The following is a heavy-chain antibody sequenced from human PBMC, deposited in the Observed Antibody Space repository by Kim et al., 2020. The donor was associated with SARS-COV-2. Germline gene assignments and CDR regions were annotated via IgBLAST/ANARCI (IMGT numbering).Heavy chain of an antibody. CDR2: IWYDGNNK. D-gene: IGHD3-16*01. CDR1: GFSFSSYG. J-gene: IGHJ4*02. Sequence: GGSLRLSCAASGFSFSSYGMHWVRQAPGKGLEWVAVIWYDGNNKYYADSVKGRFSISRDNSKKTLYLQMNTLRAEDTAVYYCARNYDYGQGYFDYWGQGTLVTVSS. CDR3: ARNYDYGQGYFDY. V-gene: IGHV3-33*01.